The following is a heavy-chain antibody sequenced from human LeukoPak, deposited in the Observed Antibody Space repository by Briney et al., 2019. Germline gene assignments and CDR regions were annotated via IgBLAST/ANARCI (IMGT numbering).Heavy chain of an antibody. D-gene: IGHD1-26*01. J-gene: IGHJ4*02. V-gene: IGHV3-30*03. Sequence: TGGSLRLSCAAPGFTLNRHGMHWVRPAPGQGLEWVAVSSYDGSDKYYADSVKGRFTISRDNSKNTLYVQMNSLRADDTAVYYCTRSPSLGGSYWGFDYWGQGTLLTVSS. CDR1: GFTLNRHG. CDR3: TRSPSLGGSYWGFDY. CDR2: SSYDGSDK.